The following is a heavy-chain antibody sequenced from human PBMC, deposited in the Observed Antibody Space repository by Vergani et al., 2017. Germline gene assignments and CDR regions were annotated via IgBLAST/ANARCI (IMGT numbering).Heavy chain of an antibody. CDR3: ASLRFWQWTPVDY. V-gene: IGHV4-4*02. CDR2: IYHSGNT. CDR1: GGSISNNNW. D-gene: IGHD6-19*01. Sequence: QVQLQESGPGLVKPSGTLSLTCAVSGGSISNNNWWSWVRQPPGKGLEWIGEIYHSGNTNYNPSLQSRATISVDESKNQFSLKLNSVTAADTAVYYCASLRFWQWTPVDYWGQGTLVTVSS. J-gene: IGHJ4*02.